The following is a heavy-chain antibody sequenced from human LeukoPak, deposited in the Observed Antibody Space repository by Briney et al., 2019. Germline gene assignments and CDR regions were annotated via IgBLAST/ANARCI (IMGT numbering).Heavy chain of an antibody. Sequence: GGSLRLSCAASGCTFSSYTMTWVRQAPGKGLEWVSAFTSDTGDTYYAESVRGRSTISRDNSKNTLYLQMNSLRAEDTAVYYCARSITGDYWGQGALVTVSS. CDR2: FTSDTGDT. CDR1: GCTFSSYT. J-gene: IGHJ4*02. D-gene: IGHD1-14*01. V-gene: IGHV3-23*01. CDR3: ARSITGDY.